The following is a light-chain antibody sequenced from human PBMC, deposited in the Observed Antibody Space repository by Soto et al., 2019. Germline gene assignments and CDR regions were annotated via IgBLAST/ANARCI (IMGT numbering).Light chain of an antibody. CDR1: QSISLW. V-gene: IGKV1-5*03. J-gene: IGKJ5*01. CDR2: KAS. Sequence: DIQMTQSPSTLSAFLGDRVTSTCRASQSISLWLAWYQQKPGKAPKLLIYKASSLESGVPSRFSGSGSGTEFTLTISSLQPDDFATYYCQQYNSYSITFGQGTRLEI. CDR3: QQYNSYSIT.